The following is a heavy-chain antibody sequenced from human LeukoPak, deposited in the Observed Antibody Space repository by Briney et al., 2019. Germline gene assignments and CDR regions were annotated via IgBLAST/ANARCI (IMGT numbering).Heavy chain of an antibody. V-gene: IGHV3-43*01. J-gene: IGHJ6*03. D-gene: IGHD3-9*01. CDR1: GFTFDDYT. Sequence: GGSLRLSCAASGFTFDDYTMHWVRQAPGKGLEWVSLISWDGGSTYYADSVKGRFTISRDNSKNSLYLQMNSLRTEDTALYYCAKDMGDIAYYYYMDVWGKGTTVTVSS. CDR3: AKDMGDIAYYYYMDV. CDR2: ISWDGGST.